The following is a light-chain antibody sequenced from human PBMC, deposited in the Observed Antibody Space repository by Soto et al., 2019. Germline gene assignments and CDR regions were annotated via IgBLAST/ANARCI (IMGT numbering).Light chain of an antibody. V-gene: IGLV4-69*01. J-gene: IGLJ2*01. CDR3: QTWGTGLLV. CDR1: RGHRTYA. Sequence: QLVLTQSPSASASLGASVKLTCTLSRGHRTYAIAWHQQQPEKGPRYLMNLNSDGRHTKGDGIPDRFSGSSSGTERYLTISSLQSEDEADYYCQTWGTGLLVFGGGTKLTVL. CDR2: LNSDGRH.